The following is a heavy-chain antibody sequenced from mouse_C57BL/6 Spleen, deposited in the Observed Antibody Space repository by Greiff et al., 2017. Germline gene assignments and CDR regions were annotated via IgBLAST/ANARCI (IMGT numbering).Heavy chain of an antibody. J-gene: IGHJ2*01. CDR2: INPNNGGT. V-gene: IGHV1-26*01. CDR1: GYTFTDYY. Sequence: EVQLQQSGPELVKPGASVKISCKASGYTFTDYYMNWVKQSHGKSLEWIGDINPNNGGTSYNQKFKGKATLTVDKSSSTAYMELRSLTSEDSAVYYCARFGDYDAFDYWGQGTTLTVSS. CDR3: ARFGDYDAFDY. D-gene: IGHD2-4*01.